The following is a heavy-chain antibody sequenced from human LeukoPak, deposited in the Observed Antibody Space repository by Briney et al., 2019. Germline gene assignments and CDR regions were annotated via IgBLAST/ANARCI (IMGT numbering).Heavy chain of an antibody. V-gene: IGHV3-30*03. CDR1: GFTFSNCG. CDR3: AAKGYSYGKNAFDI. Sequence: GGSLRLSCAASGFTFSNCGMQWVRQAPGKGLGGVAVISYDGSNKFYEDSVKGRFPLPRDNSKNQLYLQMNSLRAEDTAVYYCAAKGYSYGKNAFDIWGQGRMVSVCS. D-gene: IGHD5-18*01. J-gene: IGHJ3*02. CDR2: ISYDGSNK.